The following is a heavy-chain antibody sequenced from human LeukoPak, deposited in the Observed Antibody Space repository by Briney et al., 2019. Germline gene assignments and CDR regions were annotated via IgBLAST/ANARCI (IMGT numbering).Heavy chain of an antibody. Sequence: GGSLRLSCAASGFTFSIYAIHWVRQAPGKGLEWVAGISYNGTNEYYPDSLKGRFTISRDNSKNTLYLQMNSLRAEDTALYYCARDRGGSGWYYFDYWGQGTLVTVSS. CDR1: GFTFSIYA. J-gene: IGHJ4*02. CDR2: ISYNGTNE. CDR3: ARDRGGSGWYYFDY. V-gene: IGHV3-30-3*01. D-gene: IGHD6-19*01.